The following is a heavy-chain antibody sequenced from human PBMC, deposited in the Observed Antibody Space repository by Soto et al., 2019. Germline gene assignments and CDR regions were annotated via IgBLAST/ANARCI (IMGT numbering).Heavy chain of an antibody. CDR1: GGSFSGYY. Sequence: QVQLQQWGAGLLKPSETLSLTCAVYGGSFSGYYWSWIRQPPGKGLEWIGEINHSGSTNYNPSLKGRVTISVDTSKNQFSLKLSSVTAADTAVYYCARGPPLLLSQPRLRRGGIDYWCQGTLVTVSS. CDR2: INHSGST. CDR3: ARGPPLLLSQPRLRRGGIDY. J-gene: IGHJ4*02. D-gene: IGHD6-25*01. V-gene: IGHV4-34*01.